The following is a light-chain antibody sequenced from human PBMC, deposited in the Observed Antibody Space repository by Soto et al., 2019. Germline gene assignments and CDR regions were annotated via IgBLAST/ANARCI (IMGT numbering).Light chain of an antibody. J-gene: IGKJ4*01. V-gene: IGKV3-15*01. Sequence: EKVMTQSPATLSVSPGERATLSCRASQSVGSYLAWYQQKPGQAPRLLIYGASTRAAGIPARFSGSGSGTEFNLTISTLQSEDFGVYYCQQYVNWPLTFGGGTRVEIK. CDR2: GAS. CDR3: QQYVNWPLT. CDR1: QSVGSY.